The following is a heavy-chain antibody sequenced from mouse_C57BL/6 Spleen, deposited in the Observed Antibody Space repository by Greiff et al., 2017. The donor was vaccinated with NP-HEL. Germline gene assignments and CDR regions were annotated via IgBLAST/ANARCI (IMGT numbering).Heavy chain of an antibody. Sequence: QVQLQQPGAELVKPGASVKMSCKASGYTFTSYWITWVKQRPGQGLEWIGDIYPGSGSTNYNEKFKSKATLTVDTSSSTAYMQLSSLTSEDSAVYYCARRANNFLYYYGLDYWGQGTTLTVSS. CDR1: GYTFTSYW. J-gene: IGHJ2*01. CDR3: ARRANNFLYYYGLDY. CDR2: IYPGSGST. D-gene: IGHD1-1*01. V-gene: IGHV1-55*01.